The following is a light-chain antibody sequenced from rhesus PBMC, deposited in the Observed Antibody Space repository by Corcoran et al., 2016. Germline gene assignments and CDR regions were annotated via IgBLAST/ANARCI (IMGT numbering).Light chain of an antibody. Sequence: DIQMTQSPSSLSAYVGYRVTITCRASQGIRSWLAWYQQKPGKAPKLLIYKASSLQSGVPSRLSGSGSGTYFTLTISSLQPEDFATYYYQQYNSAPYSFVQGTKVEIK. CDR1: QGIRSW. CDR3: QQYNSAPYS. J-gene: IGKJ2*01. CDR2: KAS. V-gene: IGKV1-21*01.